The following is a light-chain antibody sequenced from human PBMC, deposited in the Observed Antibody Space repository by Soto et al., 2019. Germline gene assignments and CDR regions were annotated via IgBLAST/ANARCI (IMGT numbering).Light chain of an antibody. CDR1: SSDVGGYNY. CDR2: DVS. Sequence: QSVVTQSASVSGSPGQSITISCTGTSSDVGGYNYVSWYQQHPGKDPKLIIYDVSNRPSGVSTRFSGSKSGNTASLTISRLQAEDEADYSCSSYTSSNSWVFGGGTQLTVL. V-gene: IGLV2-14*01. J-gene: IGLJ3*02. CDR3: SSYTSSNSWV.